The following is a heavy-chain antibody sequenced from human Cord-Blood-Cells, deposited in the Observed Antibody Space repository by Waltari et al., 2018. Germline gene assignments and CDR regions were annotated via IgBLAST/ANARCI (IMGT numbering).Heavy chain of an antibody. D-gene: IGHD3-22*01. Sequence: EVQLVQSGAEVKKPGESQKISCKGSGYSFTSYWIGWVRQMPGKGLEWMGIIYPGDSDTRYSPSVQGQVTISADKSISTAYLQWSSLKASDTAMYYCAKTYYYDSSGYYPYFDYWGQGTLVTVSS. CDR1: GYSFTSYW. J-gene: IGHJ4*02. CDR3: AKTYYYDSSGYYPYFDY. CDR2: IYPGDSDT. V-gene: IGHV5-51*01.